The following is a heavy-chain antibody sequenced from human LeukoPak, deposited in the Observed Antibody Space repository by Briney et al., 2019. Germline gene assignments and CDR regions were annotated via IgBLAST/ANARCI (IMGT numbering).Heavy chain of an antibody. CDR1: GFTFSSYS. CDR3: ARDRADGYNYGDYFDN. D-gene: IGHD5-18*01. Sequence: GGSLRLSCTASGFTFSSYSLNWVRQAPGKGLEWVSSVSTGSNYIYYADSVKGRFTISRDNSKNTVYLQMDSLRAEDTAVYYCARDRADGYNYGDYFDNWGQGTLVTVSS. CDR2: VSTGSNYI. V-gene: IGHV3-21*01. J-gene: IGHJ4*02.